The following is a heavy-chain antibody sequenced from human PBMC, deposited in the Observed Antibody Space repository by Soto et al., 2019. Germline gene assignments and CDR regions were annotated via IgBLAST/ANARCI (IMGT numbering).Heavy chain of an antibody. V-gene: IGHV4-59*03. CDR1: GGSINNYY. CDR2: VSYSGRT. J-gene: IGHJ3*01. D-gene: IGHD2-21*02. Sequence: ESLSLTCAVSGGSINNYYWNWIRQPPGKGLEWIGYVSYSGRTNYNPSLKSRVNMLVDKSKNQFSLNLTSVTAADTAVYYCARLQYTVVTDIDVWGQGTTVTVSS. CDR3: ARLQYTVVTDIDV.